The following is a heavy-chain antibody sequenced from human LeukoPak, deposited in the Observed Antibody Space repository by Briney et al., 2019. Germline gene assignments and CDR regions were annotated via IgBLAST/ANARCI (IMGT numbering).Heavy chain of an antibody. D-gene: IGHD1-1*01. CDR2: INPNSGGT. J-gene: IGHJ4*02. CDR1: GYTFTHYF. CDR3: ASEDHFHRTTGTTSLDY. Sequence: ASVKVSFKASGYTFTHYFMHWVRQAPGQGLEWMGWINPNSGGTNYAQKFQGRVTMTRDTSISTAYMELSRLRSDDTAVYYCASEDHFHRTTGTTSLDYWGQGTLVTVS. V-gene: IGHV1-2*02.